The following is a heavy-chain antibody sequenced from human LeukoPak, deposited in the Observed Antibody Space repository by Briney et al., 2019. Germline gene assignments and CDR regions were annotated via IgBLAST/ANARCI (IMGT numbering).Heavy chain of an antibody. V-gene: IGHV3-7*01. CDR1: GFTFSSYW. D-gene: IGHD2-15*01. Sequence: GGSLRLSCAASGFTFSSYWMSWVRQAPGKGLEWVANIKQDGSEKYYVDSVKGRFTISRDNAKNSLYLQMNSLRGEDTAVYYCARETSTQCSGGSCFLDYWGQGTLVTVSS. CDR2: IKQDGSEK. CDR3: ARETSTQCSGGSCFLDY. J-gene: IGHJ4*02.